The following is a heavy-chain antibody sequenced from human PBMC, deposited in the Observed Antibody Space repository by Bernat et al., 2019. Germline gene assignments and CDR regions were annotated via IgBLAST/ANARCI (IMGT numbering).Heavy chain of an antibody. J-gene: IGHJ4*02. CDR1: GGSFSGYY. D-gene: IGHD3-3*01. CDR2: INHSGST. Sequence: QVQLQQWGAGLLKPSETLSLTCAVYGGSFSGYYWSWIRQPPGKGLEWIGEINHSGSTNYNPSLKSRVTISVDTSKNQFSLKLSSVTAADTAVYYCARRRLEWYTDLYLDYWGQGTLVTVSS. V-gene: IGHV4-34*01. CDR3: ARRRLEWYTDLYLDY.